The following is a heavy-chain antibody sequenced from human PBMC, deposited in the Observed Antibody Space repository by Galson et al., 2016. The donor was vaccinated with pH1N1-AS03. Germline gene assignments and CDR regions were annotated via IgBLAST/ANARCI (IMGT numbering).Heavy chain of an antibody. CDR2: IDQGGSVQ. CDR3: ARSTSGRLCDD. CDR1: GFTFSDYW. J-gene: IGHJ4*02. D-gene: IGHD3-10*01. V-gene: IGHV3-7*03. Sequence: SLRLSCAVSGFTFSDYWMTWVRQAPGKGLEWLANIDQGGSVQRYVDSVKGRFTISRDNAKNSLFLQMNSLRAEDTAVYYCARSTSGRLCDDWGQGILVTVSS.